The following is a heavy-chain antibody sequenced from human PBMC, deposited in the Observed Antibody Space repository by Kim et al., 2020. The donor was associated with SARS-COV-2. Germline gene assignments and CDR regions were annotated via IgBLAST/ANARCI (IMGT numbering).Heavy chain of an antibody. Sequence: GGSLRLSCAASEFSFSSYWMHWVRQAPGKGLVWVSHIKSDGRTTTYADSVKGRFTISRDDAKNTLYLQMSSLRADDTAFYYCATGKISAYTIWGRGTMVTVSS. V-gene: IGHV3-74*03. CDR1: EFSFSSYW. D-gene: IGHD3-16*01. CDR2: IKSDGRTT. CDR3: ATGKISAYTI. J-gene: IGHJ3*02.